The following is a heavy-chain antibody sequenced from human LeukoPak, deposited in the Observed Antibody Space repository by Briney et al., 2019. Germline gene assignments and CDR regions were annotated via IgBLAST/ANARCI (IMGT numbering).Heavy chain of an antibody. D-gene: IGHD6-19*01. CDR3: TRDSDNTGWYVSFDS. J-gene: IGHJ4*02. Sequence: ASVKVSCKASGGTFSSYAISWVRQAPGQGLEWMGRIDPKSGAPEYAQKFQGRIMMSRDTSLSTVYMDLNTLTSDDTAVYYCTRDSDNTGWYVSFDSWGQGTLVTVSS. V-gene: IGHV1-2*06. CDR1: GGTFSSYA. CDR2: IDPKSGAP.